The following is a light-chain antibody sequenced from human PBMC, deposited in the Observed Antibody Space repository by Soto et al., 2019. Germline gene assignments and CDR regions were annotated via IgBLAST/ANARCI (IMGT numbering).Light chain of an antibody. J-gene: IGKJ4*01. CDR3: QQRSSCPLT. CDR1: QSVSSN. CDR2: GAS. V-gene: IGKV3-11*01. Sequence: EIVMTQSPATLSVSPGERATLSCRASQSVSSNLAWYQQKPGQAPRILIYGASNRATGIPARFSGSGSGTDFTLTISSLEPEDFAVYYCQQRSSCPLTFGGGTKVDI.